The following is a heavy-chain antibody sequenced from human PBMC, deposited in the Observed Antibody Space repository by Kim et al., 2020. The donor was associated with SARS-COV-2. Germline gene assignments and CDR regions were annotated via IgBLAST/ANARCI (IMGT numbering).Heavy chain of an antibody. CDR2: IYYSGST. J-gene: IGHJ4*02. CDR3: ARVCRYCSSTSCYFFDY. V-gene: IGHV4-59*13. CDR1: GGSISSYY. Sequence: SETLSLTCTVSGGSISSYYWSWIRQPPGKGLEWIGYIYYSGSTNYNPSLKSRVTISVDTSKNQFSLKLSSVTAADTAVYYCARVCRYCSSTSCYFFDYWGQGTLVTVSS. D-gene: IGHD2-2*01.